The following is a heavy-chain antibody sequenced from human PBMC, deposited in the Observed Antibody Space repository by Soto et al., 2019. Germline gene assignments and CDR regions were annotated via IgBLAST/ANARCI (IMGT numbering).Heavy chain of an antibody. V-gene: IGHV2-5*01. CDR3: AHTWGVALDY. CDR2: IYWNDDK. CDR1: GFSLRTTGVG. Sequence: QITLKESGPTLVEPTQTLTLTCTYSGFSLRTTGVGVGWIRQPPGKALEWLGIIYWNDDKRYSPSLKNRFTLTRGISKSPVFLTMTHMDPVDTATYLLAHTWGVALDYWGQGTLVIVSS. J-gene: IGHJ4*02. D-gene: IGHD3-16*01.